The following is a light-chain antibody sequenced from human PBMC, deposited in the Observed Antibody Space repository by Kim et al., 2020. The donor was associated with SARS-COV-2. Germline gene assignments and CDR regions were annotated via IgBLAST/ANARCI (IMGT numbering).Light chain of an antibody. CDR1: SLRSYY. CDR2: GKN. J-gene: IGLJ2*01. V-gene: IGLV3-19*01. Sequence: SELTQDPAVSVALGQTVRITCQGDSLRSYYASWYQQKPGQAPVLVIYGKNNRPSGIPDRFSGSSSGNTASLTITGAQAEDEADYYCNSRDSSGNHHVVFGGGTQLTVL. CDR3: NSRDSSGNHHVV.